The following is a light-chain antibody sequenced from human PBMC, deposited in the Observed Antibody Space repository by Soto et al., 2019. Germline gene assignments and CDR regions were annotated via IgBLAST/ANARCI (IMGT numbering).Light chain of an antibody. V-gene: IGLV3-21*02. Sequence: SYELTQPPSVSVAPGQTARITCGGNNIGSESVHWYQQKPGQAPVLVVYDDSDRPSGIPERFSGSNSGNTATLTICRVEAGDEADYFCQVWDSSSDHVVFGGGTKVTVL. J-gene: IGLJ2*01. CDR1: NIGSES. CDR2: DDS. CDR3: QVWDSSSDHVV.